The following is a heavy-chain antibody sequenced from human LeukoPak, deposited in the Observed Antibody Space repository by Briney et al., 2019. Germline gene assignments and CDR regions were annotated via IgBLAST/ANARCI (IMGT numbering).Heavy chain of an antibody. CDR1: GFTFSNYN. CDR3: ARQVENYGYFY. V-gene: IGHV3-21*01. Sequence: GGSLRLSCAASGFTFSNYNMNWVRQAPGKGLEWVSSISSSSSYIYYADSLKGRFTISRDNAKNSVYLQMNSLRDEDTAVYYCARQVENYGYFYWGQGTLVTVSS. J-gene: IGHJ4*02. CDR2: ISSSSSYI. D-gene: IGHD3-10*01.